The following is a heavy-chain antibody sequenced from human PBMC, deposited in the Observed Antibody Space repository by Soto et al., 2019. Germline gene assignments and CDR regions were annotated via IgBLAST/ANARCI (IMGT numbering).Heavy chain of an antibody. CDR1: GFTFSGSA. V-gene: IGHV3-73*01. Sequence: EVQLVESGGGLVQPGGSLKLSCAASGFTFSGSALHWVRQASGKGLEWVGRIRSKGTNYATAYGASLKGRFTISRDDSKNTAYLPMNSLHTEDTAVYYCSRQAYDWWSGKPQYYMDVWGKGTTVTVSS. CDR3: SRQAYDWWSGKPQYYMDV. CDR2: IRSKGTNYAT. D-gene: IGHD3-3*01. J-gene: IGHJ6*03.